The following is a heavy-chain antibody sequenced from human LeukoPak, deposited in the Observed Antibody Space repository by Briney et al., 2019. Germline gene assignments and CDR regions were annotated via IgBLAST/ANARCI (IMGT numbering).Heavy chain of an antibody. CDR2: IYYSGST. CDR1: GGSISSSSYY. J-gene: IGHJ1*01. D-gene: IGHD3-16*01. CDR3: ARGGITLRF. V-gene: IGHV4-39*07. Sequence: PSETLSLTCTVSGGSISSSSYYWGWIRQPPGKGLEWIGSIYYSGSTYYNPSLKSRVTISVDTSKNQFSLKLSSVTAADTAVYYCARGGITLRFWGQGTLVTVSS.